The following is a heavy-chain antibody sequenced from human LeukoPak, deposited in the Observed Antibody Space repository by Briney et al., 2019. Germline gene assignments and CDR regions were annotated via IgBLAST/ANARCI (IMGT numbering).Heavy chain of an antibody. Sequence: GGSLRLSCAASGFTFDDYAMHWVRQAPGKGLEWVSLISGDGGSTYYADSVKGRFTISRDNSKNSLYLHMNSLRTEDTALYYCAKDISYDYVWGSYRPRQIYYFDYWGQGTLVTVSS. CDR1: GFTFDDYA. CDR2: ISGDGGST. CDR3: AKDISYDYVWGSYRPRQIYYFDY. J-gene: IGHJ4*02. V-gene: IGHV3-43*02. D-gene: IGHD3-16*02.